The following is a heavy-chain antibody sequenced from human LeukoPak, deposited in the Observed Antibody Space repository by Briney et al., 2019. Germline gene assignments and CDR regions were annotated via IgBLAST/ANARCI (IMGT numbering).Heavy chain of an antibody. CDR2: IIPIFGTA. CDR3: ARALDSSGWYQVGAFDY. Sequence: SVKVSCKASRGTFSSYVISWVRQAPGQGLEWMGGIIPIFGTANYAQKFQGRVTITADESTSTAYMELSSLRSEDTAVYYCARALDSSGWYQVGAFDYWGQGTLVTVSS. CDR1: RGTFSSYV. V-gene: IGHV1-69*13. D-gene: IGHD6-19*01. J-gene: IGHJ4*02.